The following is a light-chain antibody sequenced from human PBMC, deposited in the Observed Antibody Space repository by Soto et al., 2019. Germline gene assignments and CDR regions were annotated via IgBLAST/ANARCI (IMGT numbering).Light chain of an antibody. CDR3: QQYGSSPPIT. J-gene: IGKJ4*01. V-gene: IGKV3-20*01. CDR1: QSVSSSY. Sequence: EIVLTQSPGTLSLSPGERATLSCRASQSVSSSYLARYQQKPGQAPRLLIYGASSRATGIPGRFSGSGSGTDFTLTISRLEPEDFAVYYCQQYGSSPPITFGGGTRWIS. CDR2: GAS.